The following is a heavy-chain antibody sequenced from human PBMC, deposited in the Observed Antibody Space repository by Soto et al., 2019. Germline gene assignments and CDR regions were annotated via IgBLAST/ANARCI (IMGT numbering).Heavy chain of an antibody. V-gene: IGHV1-3*01. J-gene: IGHJ4*02. CDR3: SLGISYYWDY. Sequence: ASVKVSCKASGYTSTGYAMHWVRQAPGQRLEWMGWINAGNGNTEYSQKFQGRFTISRDDSKNTLHLQMNTLRVDDTAIYYCSLGISYYWDYWGQGIQVTVSS. CDR1: GYTSTGYA. D-gene: IGHD2-21*01. CDR2: INAGNGNT.